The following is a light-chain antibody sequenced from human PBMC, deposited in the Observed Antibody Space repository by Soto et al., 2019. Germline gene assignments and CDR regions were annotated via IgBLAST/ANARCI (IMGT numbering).Light chain of an antibody. J-gene: IGKJ3*01. CDR3: QQYGTSPGLFT. CDR1: QSVSSNY. CDR2: GAS. V-gene: IGKV3-20*01. Sequence: EIVLTQSPGTLSLSPGERATLSCRASQSVSSNYLAWYQQKPGQAPRLLIYGASSRDTGIPDRFSGSGSGTDFTLTINRLEPEDFAVYYCQQYGTSPGLFTFGPGTKVDIK.